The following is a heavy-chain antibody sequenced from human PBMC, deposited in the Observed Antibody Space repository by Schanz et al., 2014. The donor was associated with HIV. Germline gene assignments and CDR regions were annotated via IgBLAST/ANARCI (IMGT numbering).Heavy chain of an antibody. Sequence: QVQLVESGGGVVQPGRSLRLSCAASGFTFRNYAMHWVRQAPGKGLEWVAVISYDGSNQYYADSVKGRFTISRDNSKNMLYLQMNSLRVEDTAVYYCAKDMVPGDITGAYYYYGVDVWGQGTTVTVSS. CDR1: GFTFRNYA. V-gene: IGHV3-30-3*02. D-gene: IGHD2-2*01. CDR2: ISYDGSNQ. J-gene: IGHJ6*02. CDR3: AKDMVPGDITGAYYYYGVDV.